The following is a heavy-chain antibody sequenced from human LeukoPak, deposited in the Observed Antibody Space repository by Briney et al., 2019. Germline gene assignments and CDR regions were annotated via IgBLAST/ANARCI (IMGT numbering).Heavy chain of an antibody. V-gene: IGHV3-23*01. Sequence: PGGSLRLSCAASGFTFSSYGMHWVRQAPGKGLEWVSAISGSGGSTYYADSVKGRFTISRDNSKNTLYVQMNSLRAEDTAVYYCAKSLSLLYYYYGMDVWGQGTTVTVSS. D-gene: IGHD2-15*01. CDR2: ISGSGGST. J-gene: IGHJ6*02. CDR1: GFTFSSYG. CDR3: AKSLSLLYYYYGMDV.